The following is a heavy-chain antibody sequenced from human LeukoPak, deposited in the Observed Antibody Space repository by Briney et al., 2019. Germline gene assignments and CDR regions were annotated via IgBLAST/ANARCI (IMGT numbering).Heavy chain of an antibody. CDR1: GFTFSSYW. J-gene: IGHJ4*02. CDR3: ARTDIVATSFSYYFDY. V-gene: IGHV3-7*01. Sequence: PGGSLRLSCAASGFTFSSYWMSWVRQAPGKGLEWVANIKQDGSEKYYVDSVNGRFTISRDNAKNSPYLQMNSLRAEDTAVYYCARTDIVATSFSYYFDYWGQGTLVTVSS. D-gene: IGHD5-12*01. CDR2: IKQDGSEK.